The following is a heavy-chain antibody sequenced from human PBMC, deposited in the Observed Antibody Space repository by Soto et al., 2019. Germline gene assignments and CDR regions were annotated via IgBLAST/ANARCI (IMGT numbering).Heavy chain of an antibody. V-gene: IGHV4-39*01. CDR1: GESISSSSYY. Sequence: PSETLSLTCIVSGESISSSSYYWGWIRQPPGKGLEWIGSIYCSGRTYYNPAFKSRVTISIDTSKNQFSLKLSSVTATDTAVYYCARQRTTVVTQAYFDHWGQGALVTVYS. CDR2: IYCSGRT. J-gene: IGHJ4*02. D-gene: IGHD2-21*02. CDR3: ARQRTTVVTQAYFDH.